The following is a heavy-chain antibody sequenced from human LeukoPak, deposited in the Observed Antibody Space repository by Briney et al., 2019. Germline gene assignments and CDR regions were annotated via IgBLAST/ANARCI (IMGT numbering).Heavy chain of an antibody. CDR3: ARDLPLLYYDFWSGYQTPDAFDI. CDR1: GYTFTSYG. J-gene: IGHJ3*02. D-gene: IGHD3-3*01. CDR2: ISACNGNT. Sequence: ASVKVSCKASGYTFTSYGISWVRQAPGQGLEWMGWISACNGNTNYAQKLQGRVTMTTDTSTSTAYMELRSLRSDDTAVYYCARDLPLLYYDFWSGYQTPDAFDIWGQGTMVTVSS. V-gene: IGHV1-18*01.